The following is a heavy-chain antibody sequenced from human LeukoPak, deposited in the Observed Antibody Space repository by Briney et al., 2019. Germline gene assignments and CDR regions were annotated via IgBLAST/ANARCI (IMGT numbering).Heavy chain of an antibody. CDR1: GVSISTSNW. J-gene: IGHJ5*02. Sequence: PSETLSLTCAVSGVSISTSNWWSWVRQPPGKGLEWIGEMYHSGSTNYNPSLKSRVTISVDKSKNQFSLKLSSVTAADTAVYYCARGKSSSWYFWFDPWGQGTLVTVSS. CDR3: ARGKSSSWYFWFDP. CDR2: MYHSGST. D-gene: IGHD6-13*01. V-gene: IGHV4-4*02.